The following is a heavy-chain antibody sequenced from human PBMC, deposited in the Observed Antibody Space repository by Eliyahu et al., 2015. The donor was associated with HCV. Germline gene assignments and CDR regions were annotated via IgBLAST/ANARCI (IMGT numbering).Heavy chain of an antibody. Sequence: QVQLVESGGGVVQPGRSLRLXCAASGXXFSSXGLPXXRQAPGKGLEWVAVISYDGSNKYYADSVKGRFTISRDNSKNTLYLQMNSLRAEDTAVYYCAKDPIGTAAGTSGTYYYGMDVWGQGTTVTVSS. J-gene: IGHJ6*02. CDR1: GXXFSSXG. D-gene: IGHD6-13*01. CDR3: AKDPIGTAAGTSGTYYYGMDV. CDR2: ISYDGSNK. V-gene: IGHV3-30*18.